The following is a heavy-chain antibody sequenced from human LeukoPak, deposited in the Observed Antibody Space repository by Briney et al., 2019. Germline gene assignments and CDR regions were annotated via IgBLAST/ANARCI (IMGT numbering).Heavy chain of an antibody. Sequence: SETLSLTCTVSGYSISDYYWTWIRQPPGKGLEWIGYIYYSGSTNYNPSLKSRVTISVDTSKNQFSLKLSSVTAADTAVYYCAREGYSYGTYYYYYYMDVWGKGTTVTISS. CDR1: GYSISDYY. CDR3: AREGYSYGTYYYYYYMDV. D-gene: IGHD5-18*01. J-gene: IGHJ6*03. V-gene: IGHV4-59*01. CDR2: IYYSGST.